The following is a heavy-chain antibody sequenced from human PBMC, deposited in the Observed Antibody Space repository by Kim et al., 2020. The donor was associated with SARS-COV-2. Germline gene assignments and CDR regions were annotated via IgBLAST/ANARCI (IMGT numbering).Heavy chain of an antibody. V-gene: IGHV3-23*01. CDR2: ISGRTTGGGNDK. Sequence: GGSLRLSCVASGFPHSDSAMSWVRQAPGEGLEWVSSISGRTTGGGNDKYYADSVQGRFTISRDVSQNTLYLQLNSLRAEDTAVYYCAQFRGYCSSVDCSTLVYWGQGALVTVSS. CDR3: AQFRGYCSSVDCSTLVY. J-gene: IGHJ4*02. D-gene: IGHD2-2*01. CDR1: GFPHSDSA.